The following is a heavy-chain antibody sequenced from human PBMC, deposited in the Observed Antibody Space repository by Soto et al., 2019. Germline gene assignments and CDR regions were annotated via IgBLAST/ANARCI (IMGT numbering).Heavy chain of an antibody. CDR2: IYYSGST. CDR1: GGCISSSSYY. CDR3: ARGVSFEYLPEAGDY. D-gene: IGHD6-13*01. Sequence: SETLSLTCTVSGGCISSSSYYWGWIRQPPGKGLEWIGSIYYSGSTYYNPSLKSRVTISVDTSKNQFSLKLSSVTAADTAVYYCARGVSFEYLPEAGDYWSQGTLGTVS. V-gene: IGHV4-39*01. J-gene: IGHJ4*02.